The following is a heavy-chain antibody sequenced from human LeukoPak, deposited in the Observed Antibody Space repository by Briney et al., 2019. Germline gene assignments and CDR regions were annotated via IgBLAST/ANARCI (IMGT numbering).Heavy chain of an antibody. D-gene: IGHD6-25*01. Sequence: VASVKVPCKVSGYTLTELSMHLVRQAPGKGLEWMGGFDPEDGETIYAQKFQGRVTMTEDTSTDTAYMELSSRRSEDTAVYYCATDRLKGSTRYWGQGTLVTVSS. J-gene: IGHJ4*02. CDR2: FDPEDGET. CDR3: ATDRLKGSTRY. V-gene: IGHV1-24*01. CDR1: GYTLTELS.